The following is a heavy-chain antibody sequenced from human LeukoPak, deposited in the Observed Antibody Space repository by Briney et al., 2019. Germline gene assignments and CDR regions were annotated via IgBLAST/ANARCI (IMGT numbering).Heavy chain of an antibody. CDR2: IYHSGST. CDR1: GYSISSGYY. Sequence: SETLSLTCTVSGYSISSGYYWGWIRQPPGKGLEWIGSIYHSGSTYYNPSLKSRVTISRDTSKNQFSLKLSSVTAADTAVYYCARPSTRHYYYMDVWGKGTTVTVSS. D-gene: IGHD2-2*01. J-gene: IGHJ6*03. CDR3: ARPSTRHYYYMDV. V-gene: IGHV4-38-2*02.